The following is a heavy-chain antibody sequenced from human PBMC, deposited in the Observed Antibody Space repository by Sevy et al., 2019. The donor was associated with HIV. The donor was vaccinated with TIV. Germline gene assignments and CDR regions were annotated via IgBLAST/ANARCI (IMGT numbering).Heavy chain of an antibody. CDR1: GGSISSYF. J-gene: IGHJ4*02. CDR3: ARHYDSSGYYYEHFDY. Sequence: SETLSLTCSVSGGSISSYFWTWVRQSPGKGLEWIGNIYFTGNTDYSPSLKSRVTLSLDTSKSQFSLKLSSVTAADTAVYYCARHYDSSGYYYEHFDYWGQGTLVTVSS. V-gene: IGHV4-59*08. CDR2: IYFTGNT. D-gene: IGHD3-22*01.